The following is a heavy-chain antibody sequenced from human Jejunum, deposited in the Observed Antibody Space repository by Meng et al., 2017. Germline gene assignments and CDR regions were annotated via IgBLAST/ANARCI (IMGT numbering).Heavy chain of an antibody. CDR1: RFIFSGYE. Sequence: GESLKISCAASRFIFSGYEMIWVRQAPGKGLEWVSYISSRGSSTQYADSVKGRFTISRDNAKNSLYLQMNSLTAADTAIYYCATHFFDNSGYYPGFWGQGTLVTVSS. CDR3: ATHFFDNSGYYPGF. D-gene: IGHD3-22*01. V-gene: IGHV3-48*03. CDR2: ISSRGSST. J-gene: IGHJ4*02.